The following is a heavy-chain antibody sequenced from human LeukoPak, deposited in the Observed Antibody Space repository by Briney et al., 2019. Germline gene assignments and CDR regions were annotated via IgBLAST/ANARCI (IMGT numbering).Heavy chain of an antibody. CDR2: INHSGST. V-gene: IGHV4-34*01. Sequence: GSLRLSCAASGLIFSDAWMGWVRQAPGKGLEWIGEINHSGSTNYNPSLKSRVTISVDTSKNQFSLKLSSVTAADTAVYYCARKVWRYSPFDYWGQGTLVTVSS. CDR3: ARKVWRYSPFDY. D-gene: IGHD5-12*01. J-gene: IGHJ4*02. CDR1: GLIFSDAW.